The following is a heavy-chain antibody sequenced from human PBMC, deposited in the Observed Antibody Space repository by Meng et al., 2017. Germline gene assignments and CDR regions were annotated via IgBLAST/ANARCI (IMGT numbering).Heavy chain of an antibody. CDR2: INTYNAQT. V-gene: IGHV1-18*01. CDR1: GHTLSSER. CDR3: ASRGNPYLNC. Sequence: QCQLLTIGTEVQYAGASVKVSGESSGHTLSSERFSWVRQAPGKGLQRLGLINTYNAQTDHAQIFPRRLTITTDTLTPTAYIELRNPRSDDTAVYYCASRGNPYLNCWGQGTLVTVSS. J-gene: IGHJ4*02.